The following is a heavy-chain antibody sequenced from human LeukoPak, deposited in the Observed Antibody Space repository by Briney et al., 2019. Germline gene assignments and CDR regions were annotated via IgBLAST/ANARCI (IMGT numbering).Heavy chain of an antibody. V-gene: IGHV1-69*06. J-gene: IGHJ3*02. CDR1: GGTFSSYA. CDR2: IIPIFGTA. Sequence: SVKVSCKASGGTFSSYAISWVRQAPGQGLEWMGGIIPIFGTANYAQKFQGRVTITADKSTSTAYMELSSLRSDDTAVYYCARDASPYGSGSSDAFDIWGQGTMVTVSS. D-gene: IGHD3-10*01. CDR3: ARDASPYGSGSSDAFDI.